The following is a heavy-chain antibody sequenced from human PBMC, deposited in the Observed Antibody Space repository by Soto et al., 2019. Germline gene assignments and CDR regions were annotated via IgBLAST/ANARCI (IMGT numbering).Heavy chain of an antibody. CDR1: GFKFSSHA. V-gene: IGHV3-23*01. J-gene: IGHJ4*02. CDR3: AKDKMEQWLVGGYYDY. D-gene: IGHD6-19*01. Sequence: GGSLRLSCAASGFKFSSHAMSWVRQAPGKGLEWVSSTIDSGGRSYHADSVRGRFTISRDNSKNTRHLQMNSLRADDTAIYYCAKDKMEQWLVGGYYDYWGQGALVTVSS. CDR2: TIDSGGRS.